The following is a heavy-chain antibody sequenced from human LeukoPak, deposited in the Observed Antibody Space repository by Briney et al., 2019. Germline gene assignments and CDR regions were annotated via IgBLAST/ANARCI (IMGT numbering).Heavy chain of an antibody. V-gene: IGHV4-34*01. Sequence: SETLSLTCAVYGGSFSGYYWSWIRQPPGKGLEWIGEINHSGSTNYNPSLKSQVTISVDTSKNQFSLKLSSVTAADTAVYYCARGRRGYSYGYWVYWGQGTLVTVSS. CDR3: ARGRRGYSYGYWVY. CDR2: INHSGST. D-gene: IGHD5-18*01. CDR1: GGSFSGYY. J-gene: IGHJ4*02.